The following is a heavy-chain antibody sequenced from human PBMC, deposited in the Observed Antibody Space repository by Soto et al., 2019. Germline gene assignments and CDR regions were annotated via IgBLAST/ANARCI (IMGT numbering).Heavy chain of an antibody. V-gene: IGHV5-10-1*01. Sequence: GESLKISCKGPGYSFAVYCITWVLQKPWKGLEWMGRIDPSDSQTYYSPSFRGHVTISVTKSITTVFLQWSSLRASDTAMYYCARQIYDSDTGPNFQYYFDSWGQGTPVTVSS. CDR2: IDPSDSQT. CDR1: GYSFAVYC. D-gene: IGHD3-22*01. J-gene: IGHJ4*02. CDR3: ARQIYDSDTGPNFQYYFDS.